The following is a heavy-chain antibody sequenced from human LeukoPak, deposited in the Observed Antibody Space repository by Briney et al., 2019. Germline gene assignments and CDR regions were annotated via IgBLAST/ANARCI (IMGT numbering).Heavy chain of an antibody. CDR1: GGAFSGFF. J-gene: IGHJ5*02. CDR2: INHSGST. CDR3: ARERCSSTSCRSYDP. V-gene: IGHV4-34*01. D-gene: IGHD2-2*01. Sequence: KPSGTPSLTRAVYGGAFSGFFWGWIRPPPREGLGWVGKINHSGSTNYNPSLKSRVTISVDTSKNQFSLKLSSVTAADTAVYYCARERCSSTSCRSYDPWGQGTLVTVSS.